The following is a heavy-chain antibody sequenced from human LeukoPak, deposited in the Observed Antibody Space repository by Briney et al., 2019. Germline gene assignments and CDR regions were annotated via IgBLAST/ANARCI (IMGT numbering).Heavy chain of an antibody. V-gene: IGHV3-33*01. CDR1: GFTFSSYG. J-gene: IGHJ4*02. CDR2: IWYDGSNK. D-gene: IGHD6-19*01. Sequence: PGGSLRLSCAASGFTFSSYGMHWVRQAPGKGLEWVAVIWYDGSNKYYADSVKGRFTISRDNSKNTLYLQMNSLRAEDTAVYYCARGHSSGWYVDYFDYWGQGTLVTVSS. CDR3: ARGHSSGWYVDYFDY.